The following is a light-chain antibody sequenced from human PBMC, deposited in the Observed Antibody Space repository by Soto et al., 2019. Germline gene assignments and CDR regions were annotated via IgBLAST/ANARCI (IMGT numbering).Light chain of an antibody. Sequence: EILLTQSPGTLSLSPGETSTLSCRASQSVSSRLAWYQHKPGQAPRLLISGASSRATGIPDRFSGSGSGTDFTLTISRLEPEDFALYYCQQYGGSPITFGQGTRLEIK. CDR3: QQYGGSPIT. J-gene: IGKJ5*01. V-gene: IGKV3-20*01. CDR1: QSVSSR. CDR2: GAS.